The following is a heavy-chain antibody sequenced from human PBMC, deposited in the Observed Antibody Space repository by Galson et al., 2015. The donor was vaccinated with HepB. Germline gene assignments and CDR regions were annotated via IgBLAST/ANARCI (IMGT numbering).Heavy chain of an antibody. J-gene: IGHJ5*02. V-gene: IGHV1-18*01. CDR2: ISPYNRDT. CDR1: GYTFSTYS. Sequence: SVKVSCKASGYTFSTYSITWVRQAPGQGLEWMGWISPYNRDTTYSRKFQGRVTMTTDTFTSTAHMELRSLRSDDTAFYYCARGALVGVVGGSQNNWFAPWGQGTLVTVSS. CDR3: ARGALVGVVGGSQNNWFAP. D-gene: IGHD2-15*01.